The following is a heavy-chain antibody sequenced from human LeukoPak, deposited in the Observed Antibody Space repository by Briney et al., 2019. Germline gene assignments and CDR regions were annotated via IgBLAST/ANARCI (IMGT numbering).Heavy chain of an antibody. CDR1: GFTFDTHW. J-gene: IGHJ4*02. CDR2: IKPDGSAE. Sequence: GGSLRLSCEASGFTFDTHWMNWVRQFPGGGLEWVANIKPDGSAEYYLDSVKGRFSISRDNVKNLVYLQLNSLRTADTAVYYCSGRSGFSSIYWGQGTLVTVSS. D-gene: IGHD2-2*01. CDR3: SGRSGFSSIY. V-gene: IGHV3-7*01.